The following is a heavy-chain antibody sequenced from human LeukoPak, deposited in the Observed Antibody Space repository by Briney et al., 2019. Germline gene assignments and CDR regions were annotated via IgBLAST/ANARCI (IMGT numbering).Heavy chain of an antibody. V-gene: IGHV4-59*11. D-gene: IGHD4-17*01. Sequence: SETLSFTGAVSADSFSSHYWAWIRQPPGKGREWIGYISYIGITNYNPSLKSRVTISIDTSKNQFSLKLSSVTAADTAVYYCARDLVTVTKGFDTWAQGTMVSVSS. CDR3: ARDLVTVTKGFDT. J-gene: IGHJ3*02. CDR1: ADSFSSHY. CDR2: ISYIGIT.